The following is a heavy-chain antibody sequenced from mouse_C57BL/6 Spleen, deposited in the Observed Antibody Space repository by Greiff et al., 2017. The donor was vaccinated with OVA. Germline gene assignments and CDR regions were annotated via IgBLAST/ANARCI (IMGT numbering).Heavy chain of an antibody. CDR3: ARFGSNYGWFAY. CDR1: GYTFTSYW. D-gene: IGHD2-5*01. J-gene: IGHJ3*01. V-gene: IGHV1-53*01. Sequence: QVQLKQPGTELVKPGASVKLSCKASGYTFTSYWMHWVKQRPGQGLEWIGNINPSNGGTNYNEKFKSKATLTVDKSSSTAYMQLSSLTSEDSAVYYCARFGSNYGWFAYWGQGTLVTVSA. CDR2: INPSNGGT.